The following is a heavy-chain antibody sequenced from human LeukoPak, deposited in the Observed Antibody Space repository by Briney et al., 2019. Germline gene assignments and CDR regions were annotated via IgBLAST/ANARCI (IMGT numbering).Heavy chain of an antibody. CDR3: ARIDSSGYYRNWFDP. Sequence: PSETLSLTCAVYGGSFSGYYWSWIRQPPGKGLEWIGEINHSGSTNYNPSLKSRVTISVDTSKNQFSLKLGSVTAADTAVYYCARIDSSGYYRNWFDPWGQGTLVTVSS. V-gene: IGHV4-34*01. CDR1: GGSFSGYY. CDR2: INHSGST. D-gene: IGHD3-22*01. J-gene: IGHJ5*02.